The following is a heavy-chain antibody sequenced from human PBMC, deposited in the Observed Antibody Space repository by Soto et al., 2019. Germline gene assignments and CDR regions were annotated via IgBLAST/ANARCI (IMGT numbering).Heavy chain of an antibody. Sequence: SETLSLTCTVSGGSMSFSNYHWTWIRQSPGKGPEWIGSGTTSYNPSLKSRVTIFVDTSQSQFSLKMHSVTAADTAVYYCATYGGDTGHFDYWGEGIMVTVSS. CDR2: SGTT. D-gene: IGHD4-17*01. V-gene: IGHV4-39*01. CDR3: ATYGGDTGHFDY. CDR1: GGSMSFSNYH. J-gene: IGHJ4*02.